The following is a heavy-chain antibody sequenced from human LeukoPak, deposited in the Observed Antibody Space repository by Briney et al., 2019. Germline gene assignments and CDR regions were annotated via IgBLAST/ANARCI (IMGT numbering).Heavy chain of an antibody. Sequence: GGSLRLSCAASGFTFNNYAMSWVRRAPGKGLEWVSTISGSGDSTYYADSVKGQFTISRDNSKNTLYLQMNSLRAEDTAVYYCAKEGPVYSSYSLYYFDYWGQGTLVTVSS. V-gene: IGHV3-23*01. CDR1: GFTFNNYA. CDR3: AKEGPVYSSYSLYYFDY. D-gene: IGHD6-6*01. CDR2: ISGSGDST. J-gene: IGHJ4*02.